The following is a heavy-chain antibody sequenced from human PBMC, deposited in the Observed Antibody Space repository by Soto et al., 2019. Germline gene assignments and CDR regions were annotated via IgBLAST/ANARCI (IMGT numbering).Heavy chain of an antibody. J-gene: IGHJ4*02. CDR3: ARDCVVADNINFDY. CDR1: GYTFTNYA. CDR2: INAGNGNT. D-gene: IGHD2-15*01. Sequence: QIHLVQSGAEVKKTGASVKVSCWTSGYTFTNYAIHWVRQAPGQRLEWVGWINAGNGNTKYSQKLQGRVTITRDPSASTAYMELSSLRSEDTAVYYCARDCVVADNINFDYWGQGTLVTVSS. V-gene: IGHV1-3*01.